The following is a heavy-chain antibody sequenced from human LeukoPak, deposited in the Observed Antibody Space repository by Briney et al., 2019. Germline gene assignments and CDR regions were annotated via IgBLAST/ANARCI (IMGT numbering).Heavy chain of an antibody. CDR2: TYYRSKWYN. D-gene: IGHD1-26*01. CDR1: GDTVSSNSAA. CDR3: AREGGSGTYSVFDY. J-gene: IGHJ4*02. V-gene: IGHV6-1*01. Sequence: SQTLSLTCAISGDTVSSNSAAWNWIRQSPSRGLEWLGRTYYRSKWYNDYAVSVKGRITINPDTSKNQYSLQLNSVTPEDAAVYYCAREGGSGTYSVFDYWGQGTPVTVSS.